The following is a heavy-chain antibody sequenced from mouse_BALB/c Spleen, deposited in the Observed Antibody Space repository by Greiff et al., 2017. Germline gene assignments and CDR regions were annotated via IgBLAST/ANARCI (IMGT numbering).Heavy chain of an antibody. J-gene: IGHJ3*01. CDR2: ISSGGSYT. CDR1: GFTFSSYA. CDR3: ASGDITTVVAPPWFAY. Sequence: DVMLVESGGGLVKPGGSLKLSCAASGFTFSSYAMSWVRQSPEKRLEWVAEISSGGSYTYYPDTVTGRFTISRDNAKNTLYLEMSSLRSEDTAMYDCASGDITTVVAPPWFAYWGQGTLVTVSA. V-gene: IGHV5-9-4*01. D-gene: IGHD1-1*01.